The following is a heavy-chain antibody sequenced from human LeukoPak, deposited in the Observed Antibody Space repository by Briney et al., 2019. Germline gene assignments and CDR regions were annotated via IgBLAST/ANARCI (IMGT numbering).Heavy chain of an antibody. CDR3: ARDTGVVVGYFQH. V-gene: IGHV4-59*01. D-gene: IGHD2-15*01. J-gene: IGHJ1*01. Sequence: PGGSLRLSCAASGFTFSSYSMNWLRQPPGKGLEWIGYIYYSGSTSYNPSLKSRITISVDTFKNQFSLKLSSVTAADTAVYYCARDTGVVVGYFQHWGQGTLVTVSS. CDR1: GFTFSSYS. CDR2: IYYSGST.